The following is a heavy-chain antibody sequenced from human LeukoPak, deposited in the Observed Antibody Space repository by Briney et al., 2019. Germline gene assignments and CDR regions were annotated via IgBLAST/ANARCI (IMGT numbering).Heavy chain of an antibody. V-gene: IGHV3-11*06. D-gene: IGHD1-20*01. Sequence: PGGSLRLSCAASGFTVSSNYMSWIRQAPGKGLEWISYISSSRTFIWYADSVKGRFAISRDSAKDSLYLQMNSLRAEDTAIYYCVRDHNWAFDYWGQGTLVTVSS. CDR1: GFTVSSNY. CDR3: VRDHNWAFDY. J-gene: IGHJ4*02. CDR2: ISSSRTFI.